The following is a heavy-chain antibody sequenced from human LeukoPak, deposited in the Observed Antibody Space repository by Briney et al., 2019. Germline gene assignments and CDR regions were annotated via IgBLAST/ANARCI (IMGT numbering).Heavy chain of an antibody. D-gene: IGHD3-22*01. Sequence: GGSLRLSCAASGFTFSRYAMSWVRQAPGKGLEWVSPISGSGGSTYYADSVKGRFTISRDNSKNTLYLQMNSLRAEDTGVYYCAKVGHYYDSSGYIQYFQHWGQGTLVTVSS. J-gene: IGHJ1*01. CDR2: ISGSGGST. V-gene: IGHV3-23*01. CDR3: AKVGHYYDSSGYIQYFQH. CDR1: GFTFSRYA.